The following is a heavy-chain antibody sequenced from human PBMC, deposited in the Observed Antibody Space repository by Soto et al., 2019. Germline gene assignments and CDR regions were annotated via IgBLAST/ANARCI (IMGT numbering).Heavy chain of an antibody. D-gene: IGHD5-18*01. CDR3: ARGHRAMEYYYYYGMDV. CDR1: GGSISSSF. V-gene: IGHV4-59*01. CDR2: ISYSGST. Sequence: PSETLSLTCSVSGGSISSSFWSWIRQPPGKELEWIGYISYSGSTTYNPSLKSRITLSVDTSKNQFSLRVASVTAADTAVYYCARGHRAMEYYYYYGMDVWGQGTTVTVSS. J-gene: IGHJ6*02.